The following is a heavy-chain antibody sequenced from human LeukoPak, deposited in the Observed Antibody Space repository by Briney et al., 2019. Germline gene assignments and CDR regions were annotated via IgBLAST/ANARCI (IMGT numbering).Heavy chain of an antibody. CDR3: ERISRGYSGYDTSDY. J-gene: IGHJ4*02. V-gene: IGHV3-23*01. Sequence: GGSLRLSCAASGFTFSSYAMSWVRQAPGKGLEWVSAISGSGGSTYYADSVKGRFTISRDNSKNTLYLQMNSLRAEDTAVYYCERISRGYSGYDTSDYWGQGTLVTVSS. D-gene: IGHD5-12*01. CDR2: ISGSGGST. CDR1: GFTFSSYA.